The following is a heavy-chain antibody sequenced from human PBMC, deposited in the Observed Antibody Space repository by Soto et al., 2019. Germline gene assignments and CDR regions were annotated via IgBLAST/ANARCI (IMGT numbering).Heavy chain of an antibody. CDR2: FIPVYRTL. D-gene: IGHD3-3*01. CDR1: GGSFGKSA. Sequence: SVKVSCKASGGSFGKSAINWVRQTPGQGLEWLGGFIPVYRTLNYAQKFQGRVTITADESTGTAYMTLSSLASDDTAVYYCATGVIWIGYFTVDSWDQGTRVTSPQ. V-gene: IGHV1-69*13. CDR3: ATGVIWIGYFTVDS. J-gene: IGHJ4*02.